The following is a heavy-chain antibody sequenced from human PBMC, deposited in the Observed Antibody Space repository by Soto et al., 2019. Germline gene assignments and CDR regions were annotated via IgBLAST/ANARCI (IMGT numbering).Heavy chain of an antibody. CDR3: ARQYYVSSGYDGMDV. J-gene: IGHJ6*02. D-gene: IGHD3-22*01. CDR1: GFKISSSS. V-gene: IGHV3-48*02. Sequence: EVQLVESGGGLVQPGGSLRLSCAAFGFKISSSSMNWVRQAPGRGLEWVAYISDSGSNTLYADSVKGRFTVSRNTAKNSLFLQMSGLRDEDRAVYYWARQYYVSSGYDGMDVWGQGTTVTVSS. CDR2: ISDSGSNT.